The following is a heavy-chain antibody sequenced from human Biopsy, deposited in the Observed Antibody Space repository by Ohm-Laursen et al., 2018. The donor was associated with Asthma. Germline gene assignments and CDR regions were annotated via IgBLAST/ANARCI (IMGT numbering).Heavy chain of an antibody. CDR3: ARCQVGYSSGWSLLLKKIYYSGMDV. CDR2: IMTVFGTT. Sequence: SVKVSCKAPGGTFSNFAISWVRQAPGQGLEWPGGIMTVFGTTNYAQKFQGRVTITADESTSTAYMEVTSLRSEDTAIYYCARCQVGYSSGWSLLLKKIYYSGMDVWGQGNAVTVSS. V-gene: IGHV1-69*13. J-gene: IGHJ6*02. D-gene: IGHD6-19*01. CDR1: GGTFSNFA.